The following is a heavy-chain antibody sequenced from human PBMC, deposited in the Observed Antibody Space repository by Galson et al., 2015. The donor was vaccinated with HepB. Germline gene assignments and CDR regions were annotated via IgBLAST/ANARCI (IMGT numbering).Heavy chain of an antibody. CDR2: ISGSGSNT. CDR3: AKGPMVRGTITTNWFDP. D-gene: IGHD3-10*01. Sequence: QAPGKGLEWVSSISGSGSNTYYADSVKGRFTISRDNSNNTLFLQMNGLRAEDAALYFCAKGPMVRGTITTNWFDPWGQGTLVTVSA. V-gene: IGHV3-23*01. J-gene: IGHJ5*02.